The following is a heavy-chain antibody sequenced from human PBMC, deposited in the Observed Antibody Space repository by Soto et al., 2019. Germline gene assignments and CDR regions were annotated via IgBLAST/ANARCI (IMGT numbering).Heavy chain of an antibody. CDR1: GGSISSYY. J-gene: IGHJ5*02. Sequence: PSETLSLTCTVSGGSISSYYWSWIRQPPGKGLEWIGYIYYSGSTNYNPSLKSRVTISVDTSKNQFSLKLSSVTAADTAVYYCARHWTVTANWFDPWGQGTLVTVSS. D-gene: IGHD3-3*01. CDR3: ARHWTVTANWFDP. V-gene: IGHV4-59*08. CDR2: IYYSGST.